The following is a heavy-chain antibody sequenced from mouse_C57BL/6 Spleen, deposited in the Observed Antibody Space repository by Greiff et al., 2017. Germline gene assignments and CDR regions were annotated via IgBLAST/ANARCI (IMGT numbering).Heavy chain of an antibody. CDR1: GYSITSGYY. CDR3: ARGNYAYDFDD. CDR2: ISYDGSN. V-gene: IGHV3-6*01. D-gene: IGHD2-4*01. J-gene: IGHJ2*01. Sequence: ESGPGLVKPSPSLSLTCSFTGYSITSGYYWNWFRQFPGNQLEWMGYISYDGSNNYNPSLKNRISITRDTSKNQFFLKLNTVTTEDTATYYCARGNYAYDFDDWGQGTTLTVSS.